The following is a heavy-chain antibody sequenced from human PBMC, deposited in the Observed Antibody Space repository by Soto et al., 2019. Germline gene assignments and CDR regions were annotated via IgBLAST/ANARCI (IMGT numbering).Heavy chain of an antibody. Sequence: PGGSLRLSCAASGFPSSSYIMNGVRQAPGKGLDSFSSISSSSSYIYYADSVKGRLTISRDNAKNSLYLQMNSLRAEDTAVYYCARDRLSSRYCSGGSCYSLFDYWGKGTLVTVSS. CDR2: ISSSSSYI. D-gene: IGHD2-15*01. CDR3: ARDRLSSRYCSGGSCYSLFDY. V-gene: IGHV3-21*01. J-gene: IGHJ4*02. CDR1: GFPSSSYI.